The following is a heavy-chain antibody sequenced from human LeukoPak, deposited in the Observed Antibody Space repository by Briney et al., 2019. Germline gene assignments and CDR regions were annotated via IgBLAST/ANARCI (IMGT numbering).Heavy chain of an antibody. J-gene: IGHJ4*02. D-gene: IGHD3-22*01. V-gene: IGHV1-3*01. Sequence: ASVKVSCKASGYTFTSYAMHWVRQAPGQRLEWMGWINAGNGNTKYSQKFQGRVTITRDTSASTAYMELSSLRSEDTAVYYCATRTHSSGYYHLDYGGQGTRVTVPS. CDR3: ATRTHSSGYYHLDY. CDR1: GYTFTSYA. CDR2: INAGNGNT.